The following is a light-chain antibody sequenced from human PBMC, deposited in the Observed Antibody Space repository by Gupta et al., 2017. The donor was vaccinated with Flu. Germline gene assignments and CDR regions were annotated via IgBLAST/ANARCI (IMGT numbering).Light chain of an antibody. Sequence: QLVLTQSPSASASLGASVKLTCTLSSGQSSYAIAWHQQQAEKGPRYLMKINSDGRHSTGAGIPDRFSSSGSGADRYLTISRLRAEDEDDYYCQTWGTGTVVFGGGTKLTVL. V-gene: IGLV4-69*01. CDR2: INSDGRH. J-gene: IGLJ3*02. CDR1: SGQSSYA. CDR3: QTWGTGTVV.